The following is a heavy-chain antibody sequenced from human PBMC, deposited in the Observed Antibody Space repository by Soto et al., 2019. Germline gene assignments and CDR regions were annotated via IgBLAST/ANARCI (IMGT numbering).Heavy chain of an antibody. V-gene: IGHV1-69*13. CDR3: ARGYSSSSTGYYYGMDV. Sequence: GASAKVSCKASGGTFSSYAISWVRQAPGQGLEWMGGIIPIFGTANYAQKFQGRVTITADESTSTAYMELSSLRSEDTAVYYCARGYSSSSTGYYYGMDVWGQGTTVTVSS. CDR1: GGTFSSYA. J-gene: IGHJ6*02. D-gene: IGHD6-6*01. CDR2: IIPIFGTA.